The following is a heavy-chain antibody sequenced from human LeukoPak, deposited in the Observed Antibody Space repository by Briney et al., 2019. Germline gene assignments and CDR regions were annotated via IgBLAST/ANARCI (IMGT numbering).Heavy chain of an antibody. V-gene: IGHV3-23*01. CDR1: GFTFNSYA. CDR3: AKKGVMGDSNHYYYYYMDV. Sequence: GGSLRLSCAASGFTFNSYAMSWVRQAPGKGLEWVSAISGSGGSTYYADSVKGRFTISRDNSKNTLYLQMNSLRAEDTAVYYCAKKGVMGDSNHYYYYYMDVWGKGTTVTVSS. D-gene: IGHD4-11*01. J-gene: IGHJ6*03. CDR2: ISGSGGST.